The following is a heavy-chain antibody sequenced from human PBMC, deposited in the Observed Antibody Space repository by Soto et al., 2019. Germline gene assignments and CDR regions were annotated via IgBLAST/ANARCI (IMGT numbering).Heavy chain of an antibody. CDR1: GYTFTGYY. V-gene: IGHV1-2*04. CDR2: INPNSGGT. Sequence: QVQLVESGAEVKKPGASVKVSCKAFGYTFTGYYMHWVRQAPGQGLEWMGWINPNSGGTNYAQKFQGWVTMTRDTSISTAYMELSRLRSDDTAVYYCARGASIAAAHNWFDPWGQGTLVTVSS. D-gene: IGHD6-13*01. CDR3: ARGASIAAAHNWFDP. J-gene: IGHJ5*02.